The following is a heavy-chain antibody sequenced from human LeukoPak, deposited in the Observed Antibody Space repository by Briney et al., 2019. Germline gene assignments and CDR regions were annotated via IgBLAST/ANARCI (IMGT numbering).Heavy chain of an antibody. V-gene: IGHV4-34*01. J-gene: IGHJ6*03. CDR1: GGSFSGYY. D-gene: IGHD3-9*01. CDR3: ARAYYDILTGHYYYYMDV. CDR2: INHSGST. Sequence: SETLSLTCAVYGGSFSGYYWSWIRQPPGKGLEWIGEINHSGSTNYNPSLKSRVTISVDTSKNQFSLKLSSVTAADTAVYYCARAYYDILTGHYYYYMDVWGKGTTVTVSS.